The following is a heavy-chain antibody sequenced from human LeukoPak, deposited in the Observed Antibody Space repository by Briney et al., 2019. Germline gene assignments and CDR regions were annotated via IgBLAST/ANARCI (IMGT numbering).Heavy chain of an antibody. V-gene: IGHV3-23*01. Sequence: PGGSLRLSCAASGFTFYAYAMTWVRQAPGKGLEWVSGIGGSGDSTIYADSVRGRFTISRDNSKDTLYLQMNNLRAEDTAIYYCEKDAWTYCRDCSLGPTSSYYWGQGTLVTVSS. D-gene: IGHD2-21*01. CDR1: GFTFYAYA. J-gene: IGHJ4*02. CDR3: EKDAWTYCRDCSLGPTSSYY. CDR2: IGGSGDST.